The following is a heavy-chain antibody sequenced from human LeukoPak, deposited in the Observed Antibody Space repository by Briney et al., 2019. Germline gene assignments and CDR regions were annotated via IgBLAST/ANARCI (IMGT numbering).Heavy chain of an antibody. V-gene: IGHV3-13*04. CDR3: ARGLFLGY. J-gene: IGHJ4*02. D-gene: IGHD3-22*01. CDR1: GFIFSTYD. CDR2: ITAAGDT. Sequence: PGGSLRLSCAASGFIFSTYDMRWVRQPTGKGLEWVSTITAAGDTYYPVSVKGRFTISRENAKNSLYLQMNSLRAGDTAVYYCARGLFLGYWGQGILVTVCS.